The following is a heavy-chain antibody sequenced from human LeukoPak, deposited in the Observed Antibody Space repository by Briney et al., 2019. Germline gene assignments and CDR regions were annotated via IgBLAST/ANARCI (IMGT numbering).Heavy chain of an antibody. CDR3: AELGITMIGGV. V-gene: IGHV3-48*03. Sequence: GGSLRLSCAASGFTFSSYEMNWVRQAPGKGLEWVSYINSSGSTIYYADSVKGRFTISRDNAKSSLYLQMNSLRAEDTAVSYCAELGITMIGGVWGKGTTVTISS. J-gene: IGHJ6*04. D-gene: IGHD3-10*02. CDR1: GFTFSSYE. CDR2: INSSGSTI.